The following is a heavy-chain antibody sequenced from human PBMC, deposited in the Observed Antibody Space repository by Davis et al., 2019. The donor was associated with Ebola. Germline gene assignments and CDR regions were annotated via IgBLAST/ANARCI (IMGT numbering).Heavy chain of an antibody. D-gene: IGHD5-24*01. Sequence: MPSETLSLTCTVPAGSINSYYWTWIRQSPGKGLEWIAFISNGGKTIYNPSLRGRVTISIDTSKNQFSLEVRSVTAADTAFYYCVRGSDAYKTGYWGQGTLVTVSS. V-gene: IGHV4-59*01. J-gene: IGHJ4*02. CDR1: AGSINSYY. CDR3: VRGSDAYKTGY. CDR2: ISNGGKT.